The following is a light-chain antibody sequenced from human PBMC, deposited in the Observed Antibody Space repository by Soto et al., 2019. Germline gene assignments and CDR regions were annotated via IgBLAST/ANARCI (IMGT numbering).Light chain of an antibody. CDR3: AAWDASLSACV. J-gene: IGLJ1*01. Sequence: QSVVTQPPSASGTPGQGVTISCSGSSSNIGVNTVYWYQHLPRMAPKLLIYYNNQRPSGVPDRFSGSRSGTSASLAIVGLRSEDEAVYYCAAWDASLSACVFGNGTKLTVL. V-gene: IGLV1-47*02. CDR1: SSNIGVNT. CDR2: YNN.